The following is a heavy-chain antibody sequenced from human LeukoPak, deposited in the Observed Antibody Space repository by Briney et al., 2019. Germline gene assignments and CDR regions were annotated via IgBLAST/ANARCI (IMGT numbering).Heavy chain of an antibody. Sequence: ASETLSLTCTVSGGSISSSSYYWGWIRQPPGKGLEWIGSIYYSGSTYYNPSLKSRVTISVDTSKNQFSLKLSSVTAADTAVYYCARAWDDYGDYFDYWGQGTLVTVSS. J-gene: IGHJ4*02. D-gene: IGHD4-17*01. CDR3: ARAWDDYGDYFDY. V-gene: IGHV4-39*07. CDR1: GGSISSSSYY. CDR2: IYYSGST.